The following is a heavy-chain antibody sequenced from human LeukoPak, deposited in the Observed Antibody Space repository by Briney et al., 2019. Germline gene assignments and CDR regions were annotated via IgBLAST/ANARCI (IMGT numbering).Heavy chain of an antibody. CDR2: ISSSSSTI. CDR1: GFIFDDYA. J-gene: IGHJ4*02. CDR3: ARVNC. Sequence: GGSLRLSCAVSGFIFDDYAMHWVRQAPGKGLEWVSYISSSSSTIYYADSVKGRFTISRDNAKNSLYLQMNSLRAEDTAVYYCARVNCWGQGTLVTVSS. V-gene: IGHV3-48*04.